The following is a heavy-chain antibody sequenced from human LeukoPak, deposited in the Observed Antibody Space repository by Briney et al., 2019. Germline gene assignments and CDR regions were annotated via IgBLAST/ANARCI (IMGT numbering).Heavy chain of an antibody. CDR3: ARDSSGWYLGFDY. CDR2: ISGSGGST. V-gene: IGHV3-23*01. D-gene: IGHD6-19*01. J-gene: IGHJ4*02. Sequence: GGSLRLSCAASGFTFSSYAMSWVRQAPGKGLEWVSAISGSGGSTYYADSVKGRFTISRDNSKNTLYLQMNSLRAEDTAVYYCARDSSGWYLGFDYWGQGTLVTVSS. CDR1: GFTFSSYA.